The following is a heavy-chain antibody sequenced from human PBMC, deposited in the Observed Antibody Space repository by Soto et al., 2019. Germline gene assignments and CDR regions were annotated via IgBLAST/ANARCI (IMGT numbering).Heavy chain of an antibody. CDR1: GGLFSSYP. J-gene: IGHJ4*02. CDR3: ARGGSGYTWFNEF. CDR2: IIPVFQTA. D-gene: IGHD3-22*01. Sequence: SVKVSCKASGGLFSSYPISCVRQVPGQGLEWMGGIIPVFQTAYYTQRFQGRVTITADESTNTAYMELSSLRSEDTAIYYCARGGSGYTWFNEFWGQGTLVTVSS. V-gene: IGHV1-69*13.